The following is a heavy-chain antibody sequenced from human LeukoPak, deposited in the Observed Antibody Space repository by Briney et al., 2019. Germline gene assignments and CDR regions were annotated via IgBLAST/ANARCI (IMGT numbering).Heavy chain of an antibody. Sequence: GGSLRLSCAASGFTFSSYAMSWVRQAPGKGLEWVSAISGSGGSTYYADSVKGRFTISRDNSKNTLYLQMNSLTAEDTAVYYCAKDGPSGYYDSSGTWGSFDYWGQGTLVTVSS. CDR2: ISGSGGST. D-gene: IGHD3-22*01. CDR1: GFTFSSYA. CDR3: AKDGPSGYYDSSGTWGSFDY. V-gene: IGHV3-23*01. J-gene: IGHJ4*02.